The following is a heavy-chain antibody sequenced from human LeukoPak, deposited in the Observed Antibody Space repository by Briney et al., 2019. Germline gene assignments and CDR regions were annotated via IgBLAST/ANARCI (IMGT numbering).Heavy chain of an antibody. Sequence: GRSLRLSCAASGFTFSSYAMHWVRQAPGKGLEWVAVISYDGSNKYYADSVKGRFTISRDNSKNTLYLQMNSLGAEDTAVYYCARDSSSWYLGYYMDVWGKGTTVTVSS. D-gene: IGHD6-13*01. J-gene: IGHJ6*03. CDR2: ISYDGSNK. CDR1: GFTFSSYA. CDR3: ARDSSSWYLGYYMDV. V-gene: IGHV3-30-3*01.